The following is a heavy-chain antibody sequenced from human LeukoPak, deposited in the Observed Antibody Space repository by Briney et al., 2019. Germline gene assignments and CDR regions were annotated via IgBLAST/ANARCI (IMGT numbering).Heavy chain of an antibody. V-gene: IGHV3-23*01. CDR2: ISGSGGTT. D-gene: IGHD4-11*01. CDR1: GFSFSNYA. Sequence: GGSLRLSCAASGFSFSNYAISWVRQAPGKGLEWVSVISGSGGTTFYADPVKGRFTISRDNSNNTLYLQMNSLRVGDTAVYYCAKGRTVLNDALDVWGQGTMVTLSS. CDR3: AKGRTVLNDALDV. J-gene: IGHJ3*01.